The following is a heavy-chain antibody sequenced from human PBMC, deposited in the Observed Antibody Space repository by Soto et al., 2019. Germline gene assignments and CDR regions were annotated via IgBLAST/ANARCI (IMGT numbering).Heavy chain of an antibody. CDR3: ARPYSSSWSTYFDY. V-gene: IGHV1-3*01. CDR2: INAANGDT. CDR1: GYTFTSYF. J-gene: IGHJ4*02. D-gene: IGHD6-13*01. Sequence: QVHLVQSGAEVMKPGASVKVSCKASGYTFTSYFIHWVRQAPGQRLEWMGWINAANGDTKYSQQFQGRVTITRDTSATTAYMDLSSLTSEDTAVYYCARPYSSSWSTYFDYWGQGTLVTVSS.